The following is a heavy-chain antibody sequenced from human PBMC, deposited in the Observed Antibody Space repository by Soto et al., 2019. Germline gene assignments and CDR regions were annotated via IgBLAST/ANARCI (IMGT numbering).Heavy chain of an antibody. CDR3: ARLGGYCSTTSCYGYSGMDV. CDR1: GGSISSGPYS. J-gene: IGHJ6*02. D-gene: IGHD2-2*01. V-gene: IGHV4-39*01. Sequence: QLQLQESGPGLVKPSETLSLTCTVSGGSISSGPYSWGWIRQPPGKGLDWIGTFYYSKSTHYNPSLERRVTISVDTSKNQFSLKWSSVAAADTAVYYCARLGGYCSTTSCYGYSGMDVWGQGTTVTVSS. CDR2: FYYSKST.